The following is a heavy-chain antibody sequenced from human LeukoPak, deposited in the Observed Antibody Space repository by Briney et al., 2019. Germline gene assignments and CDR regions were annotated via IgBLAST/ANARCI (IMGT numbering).Heavy chain of an antibody. CDR3: AGDVGRATPGYFDY. CDR1: GGSISSYY. V-gene: IGHV4-59*01. CDR2: MYYSGST. J-gene: IGHJ4*02. D-gene: IGHD1-26*01. Sequence: SETLSLTCTVSGGSISSYYWSWIRQPPGKGLEWIGYMYYSGSTNYNPSRKSRVTISADTSKNQFSLKLSSVTAADTAVYYCAGDVGRATPGYFDYWGQGTLVTASS.